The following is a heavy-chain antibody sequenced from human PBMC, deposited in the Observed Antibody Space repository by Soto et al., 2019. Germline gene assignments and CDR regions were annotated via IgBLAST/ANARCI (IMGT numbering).Heavy chain of an antibody. CDR1: GYTFTSYA. CDR2: INTNTGKP. J-gene: IGHJ5*02. D-gene: IGHD3-3*01. V-gene: IGHV7-4-1*01. Sequence: QVQLVQSGSELKKPGASVKVSCKASGYTFTSYAMNWVRQAPGQGLEWMGWINTNTGKPTYAQGFTGRFVFSLDTCVSTAYLQIVTLKSEDTAVYYCARGSGSGWFYPWGQGTLVTVPS. CDR3: ARGSGSGWFYP.